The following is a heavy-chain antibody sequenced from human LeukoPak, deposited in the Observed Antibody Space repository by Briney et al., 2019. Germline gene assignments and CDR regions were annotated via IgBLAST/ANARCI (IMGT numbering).Heavy chain of an antibody. CDR3: TSSQAAAGPFDY. D-gene: IGHD6-13*01. J-gene: IGHJ4*02. CDR1: GFTFSGSA. CDR2: MRSKANSYAT. V-gene: IGHV3-73*01. Sequence: GGSLRLSCAASGFTFSGSAMHWVRQASGKGLEWVGRMRSKANSYATAYAASVKGRFTISRDDSKNTAYLQMNSLKTEDTAVYYCTSSQAAAGPFDYWGQGTLVTVSS.